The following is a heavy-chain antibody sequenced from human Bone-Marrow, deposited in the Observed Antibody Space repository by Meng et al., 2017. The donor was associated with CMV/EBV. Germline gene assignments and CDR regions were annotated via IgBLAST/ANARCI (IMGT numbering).Heavy chain of an antibody. V-gene: IGHV3-15*01. CDR3: TTDSGIVVVPAASDAFDI. D-gene: IGHD2-2*01. CDR1: NAW. J-gene: IGHJ3*02. Sequence: NAWMRWVRQATGKGLEWVGRIKSKTDCGTTDYAAPVKGRFTISRDDSKNTLYLQMNSLKTEDTAVYYCTTDSGIVVVPAASDAFDIWGQGTMVTVSS. CDR2: IKSKTDCGTT.